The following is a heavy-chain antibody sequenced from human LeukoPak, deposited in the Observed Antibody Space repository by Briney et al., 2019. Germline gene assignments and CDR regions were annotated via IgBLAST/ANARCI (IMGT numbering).Heavy chain of an antibody. CDR1: GFTFSSYW. CDR3: ARVDSSSWEFDY. CDR2: INSDGSST. J-gene: IGHJ4*02. V-gene: IGHV3-74*01. Sequence: GGSLRLSCAASGFTFSSYWMHWVRQAPGKGLVWVSRINSDGSSTSYADSVKGRFTISRDNAKNTLYLQMNSLGAEDTAVYYCARVDSSSWEFDYWGQGTLVTVSS. D-gene: IGHD6-13*01.